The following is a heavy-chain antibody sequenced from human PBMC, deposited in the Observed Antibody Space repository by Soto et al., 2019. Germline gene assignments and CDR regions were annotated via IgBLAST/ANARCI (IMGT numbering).Heavy chain of an antibody. CDR3: AREGIAVAAPLGDDAFDI. J-gene: IGHJ3*02. Sequence: GESLKISCAASGFTFSSYSMNWVRQAPGKGLEWVSSISSSSSYIYYADSVKGRFTISRDNAKNSLYLQMNSLRAEDTAVYYCAREGIAVAAPLGDDAFDIWGQGTMVTVSS. CDR1: GFTFSSYS. CDR2: ISSSSSYI. V-gene: IGHV3-21*01. D-gene: IGHD6-19*01.